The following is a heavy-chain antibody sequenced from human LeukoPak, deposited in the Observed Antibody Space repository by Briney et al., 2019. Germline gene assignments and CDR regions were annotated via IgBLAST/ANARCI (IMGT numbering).Heavy chain of an antibody. CDR1: GFTFSSYG. CDR3: AKDVHRSSWYYYFDY. CDR2: IRYDGSNK. J-gene: IGHJ4*02. Sequence: PGGSLRLSCAASGFTFSSYGMHWVRQAPGKGLEWVAFIRYDGSNKYYADSVKGRFTISRDNSKNTLYLQMNSLRAEDTAVYYCAKDVHRSSWYYYFDYWGQGTLVTVSS. V-gene: IGHV3-30*02. D-gene: IGHD6-13*01.